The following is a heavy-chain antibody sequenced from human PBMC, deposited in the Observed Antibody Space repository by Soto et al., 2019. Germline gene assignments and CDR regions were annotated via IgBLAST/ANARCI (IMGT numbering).Heavy chain of an antibody. J-gene: IGHJ6*02. CDR2: IWYDGSNK. V-gene: IGHV3-33*01. CDR1: GFTFSSYG. D-gene: IGHD6-13*01. Sequence: QVQLVESGGGVVQPGRSLRLSCAASGFTFSSYGMHWVRQAPGKGLEWVAVIWYDGSNKYYADSVKGRFTISRDNSKNTLYLQMNSLRAEDTAVYYCARDRAAALYYYGMDVWGQGTTVTVSS. CDR3: ARDRAAALYYYGMDV.